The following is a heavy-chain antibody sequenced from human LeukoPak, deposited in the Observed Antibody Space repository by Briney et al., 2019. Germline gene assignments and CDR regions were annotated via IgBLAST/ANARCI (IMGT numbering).Heavy chain of an antibody. CDR3: ANSGYYFYFDN. CDR2: IYYSGST. CDR1: GDSISSSSYY. D-gene: IGHD3-22*01. V-gene: IGHV4-39*01. J-gene: IGHJ4*02. Sequence: SETLSLTCIVSGDSISSSSYYWGWIRQPPGKGLEWIGSIYYSGSTYYNPSLKSRVTISVDTSKNQFSLKLTSVTAADTAVYYCANSGYYFYFDNWGQGTLVTVSS.